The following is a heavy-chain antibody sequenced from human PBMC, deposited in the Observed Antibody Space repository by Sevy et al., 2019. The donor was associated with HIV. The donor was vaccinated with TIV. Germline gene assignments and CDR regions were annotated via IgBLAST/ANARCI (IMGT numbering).Heavy chain of an antibody. CDR2: ISAYNGNT. CDR3: ARVITIFGVVTTIGDY. V-gene: IGHV1-18*01. D-gene: IGHD3-3*01. J-gene: IGHJ4*02. CDR1: GYTFTSYG. Sequence: ASVKVSCKASGYTFTSYGISWVRQAPGQELEWMGWISAYNGNTNYAQKLQGRVTMTTDTSTSTAYMELRSLRSDDTAVYYCARVITIFGVVTTIGDYWGQGTLVTVSS.